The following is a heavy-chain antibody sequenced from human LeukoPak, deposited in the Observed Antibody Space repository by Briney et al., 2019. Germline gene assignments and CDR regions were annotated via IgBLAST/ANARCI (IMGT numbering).Heavy chain of an antibody. Sequence: GESLKISCKGSGYTFSTYWIGWVRQMPGKGLEWMGSIFPGDSETRYSPSFQGQVTISADKSISTAYLQWSSLKASDTAIYYCARHRDYHYYYMDVWGKGTTVTVAS. CDR1: GYTFSTYW. V-gene: IGHV5-51*01. CDR3: ARHRDYHYYYMDV. J-gene: IGHJ6*03. CDR2: IFPGDSET.